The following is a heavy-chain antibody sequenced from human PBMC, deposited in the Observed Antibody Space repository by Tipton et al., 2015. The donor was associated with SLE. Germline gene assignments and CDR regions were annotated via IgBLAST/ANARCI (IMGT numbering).Heavy chain of an antibody. V-gene: IGHV4-38-2*01. J-gene: IGHJ3*02. CDR2: IYHSGST. CDR3: ARTSIAGLGDAFDI. D-gene: IGHD6-6*01. Sequence: GLVKPSETLSLTCAVSGYSISSGYYWGWIRQPPGKGLEWIGSIYHSGSTNYNPSLKSRVTISVDTSKNQFSLKLSSVTAADTAVYYCARTSIAGLGDAFDIWGQGTMVTVSS. CDR1: GYSISSGYY.